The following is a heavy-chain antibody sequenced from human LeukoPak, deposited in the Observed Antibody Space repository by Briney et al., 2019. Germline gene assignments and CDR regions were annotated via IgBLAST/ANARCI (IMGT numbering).Heavy chain of an antibody. D-gene: IGHD3-10*01. CDR1: GGSISNFY. J-gene: IGHJ5*02. CDR2: IYSSGRT. CDR3: ARDLPSYYLDSGHMFDP. V-gene: IGHV4-4*07. Sequence: SETLSLTCTVSGGSISNFYWSWIRQPAGKGLEWIGRIYSSGRTNYNSSLKSRVAISIDTSNNQFSLKLSSVTAADTAVYYCARDLPSYYLDSGHMFDPWGQGTLVTVSS.